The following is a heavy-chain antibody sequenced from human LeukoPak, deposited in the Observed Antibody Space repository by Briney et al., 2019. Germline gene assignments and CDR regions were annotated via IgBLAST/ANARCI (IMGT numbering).Heavy chain of an antibody. CDR2: INPNSGGT. D-gene: IGHD2-2*01. Sequence: GASVKVSCKASGYTFTSYYIHWVRQAPGQGLEWMGWINPNSGGTNYAQKFQGRVTMTRDTSISTAYMELSRLRSDDTAVYYCAKEVGYCSSTSCSSRYFQHRGQGTLVTVSS. CDR1: GYTFTSYY. V-gene: IGHV1-2*02. CDR3: AKEVGYCSSTSCSSRYFQH. J-gene: IGHJ1*01.